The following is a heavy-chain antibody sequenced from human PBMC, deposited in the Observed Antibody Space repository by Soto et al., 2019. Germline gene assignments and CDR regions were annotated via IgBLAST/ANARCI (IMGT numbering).Heavy chain of an antibody. J-gene: IGHJ4*02. CDR1: GGSISSYY. CDR2: IYYSGST. D-gene: IGHD6-13*01. V-gene: IGHV4-59*08. CDR3: ARHRVSSSWASADY. Sequence: QVQLQESGPGLVKPSETLSLTCTVSGGSISSYYWSWIRQPPGKGLEWIGYIYYSGSTNYNPSLKSRVTISVDTSKNQFSLKLSSVTAADTAVYYCARHRVSSSWASADYWGQGTLVTVSS.